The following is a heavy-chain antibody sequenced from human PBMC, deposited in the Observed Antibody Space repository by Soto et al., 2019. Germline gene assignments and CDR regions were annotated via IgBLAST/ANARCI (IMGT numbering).Heavy chain of an antibody. V-gene: IGHV4-4*02. CDR1: GGSSSSSNW. Sequence: SETLSLTCTVSGGSSSSSNWWNWVRQPPGKGLEWIGEIYHGGSTNYNPSLKSRVTISVDKSKNQFSLKLTSVTAADTAVCYCARSYFGADYWGQGALVTVSS. CDR3: ARSYFGADY. D-gene: IGHD3-10*01. CDR2: IYHGGST. J-gene: IGHJ4*02.